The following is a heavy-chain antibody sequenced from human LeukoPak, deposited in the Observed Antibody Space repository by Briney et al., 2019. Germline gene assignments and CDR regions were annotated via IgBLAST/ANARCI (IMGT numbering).Heavy chain of an antibody. CDR1: GFTFSSYW. CDR2: ISYDGSNK. V-gene: IGHV3-30*18. J-gene: IGHJ4*02. CDR3: AKGGGSYYVLDY. Sequence: GGSLRLSCAASGFTFSSYWMSWVRQAPGKGLEWVAVISYDGSNKYYADSVKGRFTISRDNSKNTLYLQMNSLRAEDTAVYYCAKGGGSYYVLDYWGQGTLVAVSS. D-gene: IGHD1-26*01.